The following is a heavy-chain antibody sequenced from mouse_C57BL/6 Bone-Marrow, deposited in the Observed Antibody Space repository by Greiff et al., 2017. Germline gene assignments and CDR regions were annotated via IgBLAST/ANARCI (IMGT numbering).Heavy chain of an antibody. Sequence: QVQLQQPGAELVRPGSSVKLSCKASGYTFTSYWMHWVKQRPIQGLEWIGNIDPSDSDTHYNQKFKDKATLPVDKSSSTAYMQLSSLSSEDSAVYYCAIEEVTTEFACWGKGTLVTVSA. CDR3: AIEEVTTEFAC. CDR2: IDPSDSDT. CDR1: GYTFTSYW. D-gene: IGHD2-2*01. J-gene: IGHJ3*01. V-gene: IGHV1-52*01.